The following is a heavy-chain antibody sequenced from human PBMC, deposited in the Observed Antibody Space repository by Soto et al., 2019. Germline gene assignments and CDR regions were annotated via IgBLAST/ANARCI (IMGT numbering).Heavy chain of an antibody. Sequence: QVQLVQSGAEVKKPGSSVRVSCKVSGGTFGSHTFTWVRQAPGQGLEWMGEIIPVFNAANYAQRFQDRVTITEARSATTVYLALSRLTSADTATYYCARTETLTYHNTRGTDLDFWGQGTLVIVSS. CDR1: GGTFGSHT. V-gene: IGHV1-69*06. CDR3: ARTETLTYHNTRGTDLDF. CDR2: IIPVFNAA. J-gene: IGHJ4*02. D-gene: IGHD3-16*01.